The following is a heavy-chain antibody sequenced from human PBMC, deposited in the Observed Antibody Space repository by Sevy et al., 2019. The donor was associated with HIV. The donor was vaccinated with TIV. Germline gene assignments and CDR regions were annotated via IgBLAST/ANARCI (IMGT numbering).Heavy chain of an antibody. CDR2: ISSSSSYI. V-gene: IGHV3-21*01. D-gene: IGHD3-22*01. Sequence: GGSLRLSCAASGFTFSSYSMNWVRQAPGKGLEWVSSISSSSSYIYYADSVKGRFTITRDNAKNSLYLQMNSLRAEDTAMYYCARGGNYYDSSGYSYIAFDYWGQGPLVTVSS. CDR1: GFTFSSYS. CDR3: ARGGNYYDSSGYSYIAFDY. J-gene: IGHJ4*02.